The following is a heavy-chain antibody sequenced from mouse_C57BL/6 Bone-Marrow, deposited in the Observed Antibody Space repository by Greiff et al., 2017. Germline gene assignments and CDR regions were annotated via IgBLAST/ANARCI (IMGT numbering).Heavy chain of an antibody. D-gene: IGHD2-5*01. CDR1: GYTFTSYW. CDR2: IYPGSGST. J-gene: IGHJ1*03. Sequence: VQLQQSGAELVKPGASVKMSCKASGYTFTSYWITWVKQRPGQGLEWIGDIYPGSGSTNYNEKFKSKATLTVDTSSSKAYMQLSILTSEDSAVYYCARPYYSNYWYFDVWGTGTTVTVSS. CDR3: ARPYYSNYWYFDV. V-gene: IGHV1-55*01.